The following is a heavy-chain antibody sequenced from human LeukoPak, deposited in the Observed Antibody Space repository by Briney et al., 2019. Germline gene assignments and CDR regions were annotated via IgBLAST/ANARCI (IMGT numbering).Heavy chain of an antibody. J-gene: IGHJ4*02. CDR2: INPNSGGT. V-gene: IGHV1-2*06. CDR1: GYTFTGYY. CDR3: AREGVVTFDY. D-gene: IGHD2-21*02. Sequence: ASVNVSCKASGYTFTGYYMHWVRQAPGQGLEWMRRINPNSGGTNYAQKFQGRVTMTRDTSISTAYMELSRLRSDDTAVYYCAREGVVTFDYWGQGTLVTVSS.